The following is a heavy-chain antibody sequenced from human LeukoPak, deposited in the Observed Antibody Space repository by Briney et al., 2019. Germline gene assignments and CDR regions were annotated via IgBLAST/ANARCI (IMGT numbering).Heavy chain of an antibody. Sequence: HPGGSLRLSCAASGFTVSSNYVNWVRQAPGKGLEWVSGISWNSNIIGYADSVKGRFTISRDNAKNSLYLQMNSLRAEDTALYYCVKDHSGSYLAEADYFDSWGQGTPVTVSS. CDR3: VKDHSGSYLAEADYFDS. V-gene: IGHV3-9*01. D-gene: IGHD1-26*01. CDR1: GFTVSSNY. CDR2: ISWNSNII. J-gene: IGHJ4*02.